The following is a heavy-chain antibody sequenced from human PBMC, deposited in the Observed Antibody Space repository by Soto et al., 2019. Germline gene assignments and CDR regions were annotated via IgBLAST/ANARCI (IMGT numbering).Heavy chain of an antibody. CDR1: GFTFSSYG. CDR3: EKSLRVITIFGVVIKSQGYYYYGMDV. V-gene: IGHV3-30*18. Sequence: GGSLRLSCAASGFTFSSYGMHWVRQAPGKGLEWVAVISYDGSNKYYADSVKGRFTISRDNSKNTLYLQMNSLRAEDTAVYYCEKSLRVITIFGVVIKSQGYYYYGMDVWGQGTTVSVS. D-gene: IGHD3-3*01. J-gene: IGHJ6*02. CDR2: ISYDGSNK.